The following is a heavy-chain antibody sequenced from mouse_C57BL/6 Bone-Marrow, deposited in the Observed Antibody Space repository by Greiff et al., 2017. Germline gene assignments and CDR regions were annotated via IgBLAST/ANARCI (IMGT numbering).Heavy chain of an antibody. V-gene: IGHV1-55*01. CDR2: IYPTSGRT. CDR3: ARSGPLGRSFDY. Sequence: VKLQQPGAELVKPGASVKMSCKASGYTFTSYWITWVKQRPGQGLEWIGDIYPTSGRTNYNEKFKSKAILTVDTSSNTAYMQLSSLTSEDSAVFVCARSGPLGRSFDYWGQGTTLTVSS. D-gene: IGHD4-1*01. CDR1: GYTFTSYW. J-gene: IGHJ2*01.